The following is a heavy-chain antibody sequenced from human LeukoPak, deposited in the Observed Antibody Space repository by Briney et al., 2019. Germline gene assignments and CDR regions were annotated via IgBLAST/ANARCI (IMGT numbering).Heavy chain of an antibody. CDR1: GFTFDDYA. CDR2: INWNSAEV. J-gene: IGHJ4*02. V-gene: IGHV3-9*01. D-gene: IGHD3-16*01. Sequence: SLRLSCAASGFTFDDYAMHWVRQVPGKGLKWISGINWNSAEVGYADSVKGRFTISRDNAKNSPYLQMDSLRVDDTAVYYCARDWAWGGFDHWGQGTLVTVSS. CDR3: ARDWAWGGFDH.